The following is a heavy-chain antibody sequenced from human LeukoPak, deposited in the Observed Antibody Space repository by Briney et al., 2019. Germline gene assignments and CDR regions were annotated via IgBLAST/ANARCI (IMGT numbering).Heavy chain of an antibody. Sequence: SETLSLTCTVSGYSISSGYYWGWIRQPPGKGLEWIGSIYHSGSTYYNPSLKSRVTISVDTSKNQLSLKLSSVTAADTAVYYCARDLRQHLDYQRYYYYMDVWGKGTTVTVSS. D-gene: IGHD6-13*01. CDR1: GYSISSGYY. J-gene: IGHJ6*03. CDR2: IYHSGST. CDR3: ARDLRQHLDYQRYYYYMDV. V-gene: IGHV4-38-2*02.